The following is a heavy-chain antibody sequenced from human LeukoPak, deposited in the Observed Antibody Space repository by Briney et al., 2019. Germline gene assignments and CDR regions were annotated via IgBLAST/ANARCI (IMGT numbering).Heavy chain of an antibody. CDR1: GGTFSSYA. Sequence: SVKVSCKASGGTFSSYAISWVRQAPGQGLEWMGRITPILGIANYAQKFQGRVTITADKSTSTAYMELSSLRSEDTAVYYCARSYYGSGSGMDVWGQGTTVTVSS. J-gene: IGHJ6*02. D-gene: IGHD3-10*01. V-gene: IGHV1-69*04. CDR2: ITPILGIA. CDR3: ARSYYGSGSGMDV.